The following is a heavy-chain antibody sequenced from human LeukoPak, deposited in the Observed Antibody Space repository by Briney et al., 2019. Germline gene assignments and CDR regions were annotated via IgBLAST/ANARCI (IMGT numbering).Heavy chain of an antibody. D-gene: IGHD5-18*01. CDR3: ARVRYHRYRYGFGLFS. CDR1: GGSTSSYS. CDR2: MFHSGTT. J-gene: IGHJ4*02. Sequence: SETLSLTSTLSGGSTSSYSSTWLRQPAGKGLEWLGRMFHSGTTNYNSPLYNPSLSSRVTMSVDGAMSVCSLRLMSVPNVGSVSDAGARVRYHRYRYGFGLFSWGQGSLVTVSS. V-gene: IGHV4-4*07.